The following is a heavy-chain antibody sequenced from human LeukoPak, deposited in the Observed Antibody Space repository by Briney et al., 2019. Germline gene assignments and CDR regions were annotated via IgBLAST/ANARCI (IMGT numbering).Heavy chain of an antibody. CDR2: ISAYNGNT. CDR1: GYTFTSYG. Sequence: ASVKVSCKASGYTFTSYGISWVRQAPGQGLEWMGWISAYNGNTNYAQKLQGRVTMTTDTSTSTAYMELRSLRSDDTAVYYCARDEGYCSSTSCYTIGPSWSDPWGQGTLVTVSS. D-gene: IGHD2-2*02. CDR3: ARDEGYCSSTSCYTIGPSWSDP. J-gene: IGHJ5*02. V-gene: IGHV1-18*01.